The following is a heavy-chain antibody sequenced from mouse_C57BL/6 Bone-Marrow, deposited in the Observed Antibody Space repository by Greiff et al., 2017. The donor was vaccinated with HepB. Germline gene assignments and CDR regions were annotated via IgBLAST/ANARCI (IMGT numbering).Heavy chain of an antibody. CDR2: IWRGGGT. CDR1: GFSLTSYG. J-gene: IGHJ3*01. Sequence: VQLQQSGPGLVQPSQSLSITCTVSGFSLTSYGVHWVRQSPGKGLEWLGVIWRGGGTDYNAAFMSRLSITKDNSKSQVFFKMNSLQADDTAIYYCAITYYSNYEGFAYWGQGTLVTVSA. D-gene: IGHD2-5*01. V-gene: IGHV2-5*01. CDR3: AITYYSNYEGFAY.